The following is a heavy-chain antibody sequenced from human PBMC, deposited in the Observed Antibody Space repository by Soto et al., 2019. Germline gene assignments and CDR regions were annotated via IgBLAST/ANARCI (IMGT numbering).Heavy chain of an antibody. CDR3: VRGVDGDNVHH. J-gene: IGHJ1*01. CDR1: GYTFTGYY. CDR2: INPITGAT. Sequence: QVQLVQSGAEVKKPGASVKVSCQASGYTFTGYYMHWVRQAPGQGLEWMAWINPITGATKFAQNFQGRVAVTRDTSINAADMELSGLTSDDTAVYYGVRGVDGDNVHHWGQGTLVTVSS. V-gene: IGHV1-2*02. D-gene: IGHD4-17*01.